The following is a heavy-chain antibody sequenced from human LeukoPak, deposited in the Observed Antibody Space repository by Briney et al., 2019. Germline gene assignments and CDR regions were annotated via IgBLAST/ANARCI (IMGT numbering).Heavy chain of an antibody. Sequence: PGGSLRLSCAASGFTFSSYSMNWVRQAPGKGLEWVSYISSSSSTIYYADSVKGRFTISRDNAKNSLYLQMNSLRAEDTAVYYCASLPVLILGIWFDPWGQGTLVTVSS. CDR3: ASLPVLILGIWFDP. D-gene: IGHD2-15*01. J-gene: IGHJ5*02. CDR1: GFTFSSYS. CDR2: ISSSSSTI. V-gene: IGHV3-48*04.